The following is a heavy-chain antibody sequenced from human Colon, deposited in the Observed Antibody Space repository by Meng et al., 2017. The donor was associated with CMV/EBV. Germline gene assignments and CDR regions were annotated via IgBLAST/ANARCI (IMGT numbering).Heavy chain of an antibody. CDR2: ISYDGSNK. CDR1: GLTFSSYA. V-gene: IGHV3-30-3*01. J-gene: IGHJ4*02. Sequence: LGEGGGGVVHPGRTLRLSCDASGLTFSSYAMHWVRQAPGKGLEWVAVISYDGSNKYYADSVKGRFTISRDNSKNTLYLQMNSLRAEDTAVYYCARSSGSYADFDYWGQGTLVTVSS. D-gene: IGHD1-26*01. CDR3: ARSSGSYADFDY.